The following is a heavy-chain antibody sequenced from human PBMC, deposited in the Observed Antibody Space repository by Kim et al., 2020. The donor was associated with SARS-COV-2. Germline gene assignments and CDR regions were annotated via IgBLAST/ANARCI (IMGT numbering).Heavy chain of an antibody. Sequence: GGSLRLSCAASGFTFSSYWMNWVRQVPGKGLVWLSRINADGTDTTYAHSAKGRFTISRDNAKNMLYLQLNSLRVEDTALYYCARPLSGTNCYDYWGQGTLVTVSS. CDR1: GFTFSSYW. J-gene: IGHJ4*02. D-gene: IGHD2-8*01. CDR2: INADGTDT. CDR3: ARPLSGTNCYDY. V-gene: IGHV3-74*01.